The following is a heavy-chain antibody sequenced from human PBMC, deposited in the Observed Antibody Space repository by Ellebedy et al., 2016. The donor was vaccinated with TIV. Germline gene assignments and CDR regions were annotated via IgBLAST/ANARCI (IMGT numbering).Heavy chain of an antibody. V-gene: IGHV3-23*01. J-gene: IGHJ5*02. Sequence: GGSLRLXCAASGFTFSNHAMSWVRQAPGKGLEWVSVISGSGDASHYADSVRGRFTISRDNSKNTVSLHLRSVRAEDTAIYYCVKDRIVAPGNVNWFDPWGQGTLVTVSS. CDR1: GFTFSNHA. D-gene: IGHD3-22*01. CDR2: ISGSGDAS. CDR3: VKDRIVAPGNVNWFDP.